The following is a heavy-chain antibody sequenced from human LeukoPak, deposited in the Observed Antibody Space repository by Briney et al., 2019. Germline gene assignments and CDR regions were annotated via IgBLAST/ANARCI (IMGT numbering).Heavy chain of an antibody. CDR1: GGSISSSSYY. J-gene: IGHJ2*01. Sequence: SETLSLTCTVSGGSISSSSYYWGWIRQPPGKGLEWIGSIYYSGSTYYNPSLKSRVTISVDTSKNQFSLKLSSVTAADTAVYYCARPGIAAAGDYWYFDLWGRGTLVTVSS. D-gene: IGHD6-13*01. V-gene: IGHV4-39*07. CDR3: ARPGIAAAGDYWYFDL. CDR2: IYYSGST.